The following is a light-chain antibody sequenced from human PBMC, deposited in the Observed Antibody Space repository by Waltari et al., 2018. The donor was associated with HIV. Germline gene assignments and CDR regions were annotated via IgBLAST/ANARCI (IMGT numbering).Light chain of an antibody. CDR2: ANI. CDR3: QSFDSSLTTSGVI. Sequence: QSVLTQPPSVSGAPGQRVTISCTGSSSNIGAGYDVHWYQQLPGPAPKLLIYANINRPSGVPDRCSGSKSGSSASLAITGLQAEDEAHYYCQSFDSSLTTSGVIFGGGTKLTVL. J-gene: IGLJ2*01. V-gene: IGLV1-40*01. CDR1: SSNIGAGYD.